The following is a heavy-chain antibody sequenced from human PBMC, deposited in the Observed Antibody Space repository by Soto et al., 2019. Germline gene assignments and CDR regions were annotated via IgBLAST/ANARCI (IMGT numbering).Heavy chain of an antibody. CDR2: ISSRGTVK. D-gene: IGHD3-16*02. CDR1: GFTFSNYE. V-gene: IGHV3-48*03. Sequence: GGSLRLSCAASGFTFSNYEMNWVRQAPGKGLEWISYISSRGTVKYNADSVKGRFTISRDNAKNSLYLQMNSLRAEDTAVYYCTRYRWFDAWGQGTLVTVSS. J-gene: IGHJ5*02. CDR3: TRYRWFDA.